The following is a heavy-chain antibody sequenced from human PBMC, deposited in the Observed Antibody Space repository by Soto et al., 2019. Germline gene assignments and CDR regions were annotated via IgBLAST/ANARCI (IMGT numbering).Heavy chain of an antibody. CDR1: GFTFSTYA. CDR2: ISGSGGST. Sequence: PGGSLRLSCAASGFTFSTYAMSWVRQASGKGLEWVSAISGSGGSTYYADSVKGRFTISRDNSKSTLYLQMNSLRAEDTAVYYCAKDLWPQPHYYYYYMDVWGKGTTVTVSS. CDR3: AKDLWPQPHYYYYYMDV. D-gene: IGHD2-2*01. J-gene: IGHJ6*03. V-gene: IGHV3-23*01.